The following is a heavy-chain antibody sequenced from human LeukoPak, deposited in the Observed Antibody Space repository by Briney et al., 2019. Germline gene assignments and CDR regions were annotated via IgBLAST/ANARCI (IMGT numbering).Heavy chain of an antibody. CDR1: GYSISSGYY. Sequence: ASETLSLTCTVSGYSISSGYYWGWIRQPPGKGLEWIGSFYDSGNTYYNPSLKSRVTISVDTSKNQFSLKVRSVTAADTAVYYCARGMMTTPLHYYYYYMDVWGKGTTVTVSS. CDR3: ARGMMTTPLHYYYYYMDV. V-gene: IGHV4-38-2*02. D-gene: IGHD4-11*01. J-gene: IGHJ6*03. CDR2: FYDSGNT.